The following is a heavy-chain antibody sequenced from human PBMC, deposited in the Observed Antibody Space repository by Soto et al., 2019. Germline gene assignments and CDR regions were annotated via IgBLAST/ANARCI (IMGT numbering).Heavy chain of an antibody. V-gene: IGHV4-31*03. CDR2: IYYSGST. Sequence: SETLSLTCTVSGGSISSGGYYWSWIRQHPGKGLEWIGYIYYSGSTYYNPSLKSRVTISVDTSKNQFSLKLSSVTAADTAVYYCARDHSSGYDDAFDIWGQGTMVTVSS. D-gene: IGHD3-22*01. CDR1: GGSISSGGYY. J-gene: IGHJ3*02. CDR3: ARDHSSGYDDAFDI.